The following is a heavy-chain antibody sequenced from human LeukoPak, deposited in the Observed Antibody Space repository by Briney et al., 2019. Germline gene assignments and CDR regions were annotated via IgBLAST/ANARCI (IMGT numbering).Heavy chain of an antibody. CDR1: GGSISSYY. CDR2: IYYSGST. D-gene: IGHD3-3*01. J-gene: IGHJ5*02. V-gene: IGHV4-59*01. CDR3: ARGAPPGFWSGYYGSGGWIDP. Sequence: SETLSLTCTVSGGSISSYYWSWIRQPPGKGLEWIGYIYYSGSTNYNPSLKSRVTISVDTSKNQFSLKLSSVTAADTAAYYCARGAPPGFWSGYYGSGGWIDPWGQGTLVTVSS.